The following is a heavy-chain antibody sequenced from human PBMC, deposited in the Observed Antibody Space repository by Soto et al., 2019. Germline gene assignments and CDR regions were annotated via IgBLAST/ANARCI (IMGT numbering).Heavy chain of an antibody. CDR1: GFTFSSYA. Sequence: GGSLRLSCAAPGFTFSSYAMHWVRQAPGKGLEWVAVISYDGSNKYYADSVKGRFTISRDNSKNTLYLQMNSLRAEDTAVYYCARDGVVGATTRFYYYYYGMDVWGQGTTVTVSS. CDR3: ARDGVVGATTRFYYYYYGMDV. D-gene: IGHD1-26*01. V-gene: IGHV3-30-3*01. J-gene: IGHJ6*02. CDR2: ISYDGSNK.